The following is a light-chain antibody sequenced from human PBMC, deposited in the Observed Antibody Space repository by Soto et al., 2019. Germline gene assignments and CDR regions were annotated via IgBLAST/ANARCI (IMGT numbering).Light chain of an antibody. Sequence: EIVLTQSPGTLSLSPGERPTLPSTSSQSVTSSYLAWYQQKPGQAPRLLIYGASSRATGIPDRFSGSGSGTDFTLIISRLEPEDFAVYYCQQYGSSPLTFGGGTKVDIK. J-gene: IGKJ4*01. V-gene: IGKV3-20*01. CDR3: QQYGSSPLT. CDR1: QSVTSSY. CDR2: GAS.